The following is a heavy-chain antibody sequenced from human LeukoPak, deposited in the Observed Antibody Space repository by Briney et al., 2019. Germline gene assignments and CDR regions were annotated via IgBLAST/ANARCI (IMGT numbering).Heavy chain of an antibody. D-gene: IGHD5-12*01. J-gene: IGHJ3*02. Sequence: VSLKVSCKASGYTFSGYYMHWVRQAPGQGLEWVASINPNSGSTNYAQNFKGRFTISRDTSINTVYMEMSSLRSEDTAVYYCARGPDILSTMFFEKKSRGIFAFDIWGQGTMVTVYS. CDR1: GYTFSGYY. CDR2: INPNSGST. V-gene: IGHV1-2*02. CDR3: ARGPDILSTMFFEKKSRGIFAFDI.